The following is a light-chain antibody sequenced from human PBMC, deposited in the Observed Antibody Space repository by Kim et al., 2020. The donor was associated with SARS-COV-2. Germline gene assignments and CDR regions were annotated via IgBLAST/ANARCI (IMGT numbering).Light chain of an antibody. CDR3: QQYYSYPRT. CDR2: AAS. Sequence: ASTGDRVTITCRASQGISSYLAWNQQKTGKAPKLMNYAASSLQSGVPSRFSGSGSGTDFTLAISCLQSEDFATYYCQQYYSYPRTFGQGTKVDIK. J-gene: IGKJ1*01. CDR1: QGISSY. V-gene: IGKV1-8*01.